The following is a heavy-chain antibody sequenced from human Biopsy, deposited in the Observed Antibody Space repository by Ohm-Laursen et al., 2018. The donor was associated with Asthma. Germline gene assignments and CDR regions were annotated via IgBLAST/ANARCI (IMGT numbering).Heavy chain of an antibody. V-gene: IGHV3-33*08. CDR3: ARGDSSGWSHYYFDY. D-gene: IGHD6-19*01. CDR2: IRYDGSNK. Sequence: SLRLSCAASGFTFSSYGMHWVRQAPGKGLEWVAVIRYDGSNKYYADSVKGRFTISRDNSKNTLYLQMNSLRAEDTAVYYCARGDSSGWSHYYFDYWGQGTLVTASS. CDR1: GFTFSSYG. J-gene: IGHJ4*02.